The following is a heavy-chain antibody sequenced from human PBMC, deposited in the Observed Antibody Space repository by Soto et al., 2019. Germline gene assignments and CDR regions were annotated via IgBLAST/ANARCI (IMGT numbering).Heavy chain of an antibody. D-gene: IGHD3-3*01. Sequence: GGSLRLSCAASGLSFGDDAMHWVRQAPGKGLEWVAAITYDGSTKFYADSVRGRFTISRDNSKSTLYLQMASLISKDTAVYYCARDVGTQMDFWSTSGMDVWGQGTTVTVSS. J-gene: IGHJ6*02. CDR2: ITYDGSTK. CDR3: ARDVGTQMDFWSTSGMDV. CDR1: GLSFGDDA. V-gene: IGHV3-30-3*01.